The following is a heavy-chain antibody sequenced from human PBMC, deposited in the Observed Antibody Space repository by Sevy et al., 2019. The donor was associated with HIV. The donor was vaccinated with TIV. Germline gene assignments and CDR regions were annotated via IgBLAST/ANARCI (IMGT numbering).Heavy chain of an antibody. V-gene: IGHV3-30*07. CDR1: GFALNSFA. CDR2: LSYDAADT. CDR3: AGAWVPSSHQEHPHLYFDF. J-gene: IGHJ4*02. Sequence: GGSLRLSCAASGFALNSFAMHWVRQTPDKGLEWVAFLSYDAADTYYADSVKGRFSISRDNSKNTLYLQMSSLRLEDTAVYYCAGAWVPSSHQEHPHLYFDFWGQGTLVTVSS. D-gene: IGHD1-1*01.